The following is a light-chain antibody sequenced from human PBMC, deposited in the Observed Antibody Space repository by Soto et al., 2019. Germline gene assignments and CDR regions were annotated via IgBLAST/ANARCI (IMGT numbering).Light chain of an antibody. J-gene: IGKJ3*01. CDR2: AAS. Sequence: IVMTQSPATLSVSPGERATLSCRASQTVNNNLAWYQQGPGQAPRLLIYAASTRATGVPARFSGSGSGTEFTLTISCLQSEDFAVYYCQQYNTWPPPSESVGPGTKVDVK. CDR1: QTVNNN. V-gene: IGKV3D-15*01. CDR3: QQYNTWPPPSES.